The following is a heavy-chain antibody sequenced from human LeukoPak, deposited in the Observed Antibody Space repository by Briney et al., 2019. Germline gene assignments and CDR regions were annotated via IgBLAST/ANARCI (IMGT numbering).Heavy chain of an antibody. CDR1: GFTFTNYA. J-gene: IGHJ3*02. CDR3: ARERTYNAFDI. Sequence: GGSLRLSCAASGFTFTNYAMHWVRQAPGKGLEWVAVISYDGSNKYYADSVKGRFTISRDNAKNTLYLQMNSLRAEDTAVYYCARERTYNAFDIWGQGTMVTVSS. D-gene: IGHD3-16*01. CDR2: ISYDGSNK. V-gene: IGHV3-30-3*01.